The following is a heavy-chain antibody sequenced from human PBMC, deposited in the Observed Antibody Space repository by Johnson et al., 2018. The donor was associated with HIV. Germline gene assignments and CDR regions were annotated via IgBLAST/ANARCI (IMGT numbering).Heavy chain of an antibody. CDR1: GFTFSDYY. Sequence: VQLVESGGGLVQPGGSLRLSCAASGFTFSDYYMTWIRQAPGKGLEWVSVIYSGGNTYYADSVRGRFTISRDNSKNTLYLQMNSLRAEDTAVYYCARPLGPPLWHDAFDIWGQGTMVTVSS. CDR3: ARPLGPPLWHDAFDI. CDR2: IYSGGNT. J-gene: IGHJ3*02. V-gene: IGHV3-66*04. D-gene: IGHD3-16*01.